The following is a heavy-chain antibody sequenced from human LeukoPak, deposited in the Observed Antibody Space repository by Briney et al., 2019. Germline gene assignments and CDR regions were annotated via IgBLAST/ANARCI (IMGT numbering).Heavy chain of an antibody. CDR3: TRADYYYLY. V-gene: IGHV3-49*04. CDR1: GFTFGDYA. D-gene: IGHD3-10*01. J-gene: IGHJ4*02. Sequence: CLRLACTAAGFTFGDYAVRSVRQAPGKGLEWVGFIRSKAYGATTAYAAAVKGRYTIPRGDSKGLANRQRNTLRTKDTAVYYITRADYYYLYWGQGTRVTVSS. CDR2: IRSKAYGATT.